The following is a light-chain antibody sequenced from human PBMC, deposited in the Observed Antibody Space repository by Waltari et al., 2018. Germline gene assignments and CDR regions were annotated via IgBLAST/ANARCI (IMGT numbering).Light chain of an antibody. CDR2: AVS. CDR3: SSYAGSSKGV. CDR1: SSAVGTYKR. J-gene: IGLJ2*01. Sequence: QSALTQPASVSGSPGQSITISCTGTSSAVGTYKRGSWYQQHPCKAPKLMIYAVSKRPSGVSDRFSGSKSGDMASLTISGLQPEDEAEYFCSSYAGSSKGVFGGGTKVTVL. V-gene: IGLV2-23*02.